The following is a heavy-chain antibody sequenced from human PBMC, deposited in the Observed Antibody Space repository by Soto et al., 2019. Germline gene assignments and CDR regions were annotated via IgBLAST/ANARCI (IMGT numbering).Heavy chain of an antibody. V-gene: IGHV3-30*18. Sequence: GGSLRLSCAASGFTFSSYGMHWVRQAPGKGLEWVAVISYDGSNKYYADSVKGRFTISRDNSKNTLYLQMDSLRAEDTAVYYCAKTSTPWLPEYKGDYFDYWGQGTLVTVSS. D-gene: IGHD5-12*01. CDR3: AKTSTPWLPEYKGDYFDY. CDR1: GFTFSSYG. J-gene: IGHJ4*02. CDR2: ISYDGSNK.